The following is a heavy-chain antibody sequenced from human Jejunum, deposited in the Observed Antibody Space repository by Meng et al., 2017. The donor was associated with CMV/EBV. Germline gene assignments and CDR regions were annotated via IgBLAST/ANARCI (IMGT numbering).Heavy chain of an antibody. CDR2: ISAYNGNI. J-gene: IGHJ4*02. CDR1: GYTFTNYG. V-gene: IGHV1-18*01. Sequence: QAQLVQPGGEVKKPGASLKGSCKASGYTFTNYGITWVRQAPGQGLEWMGWISAYNGNINYAQTLQGRVTMTTDTSTSTAYMELRSLRSDDTAVYYCARVEVGITSGDYWGQGTLVTVSS. D-gene: IGHD1-26*01. CDR3: ARVEVGITSGDY.